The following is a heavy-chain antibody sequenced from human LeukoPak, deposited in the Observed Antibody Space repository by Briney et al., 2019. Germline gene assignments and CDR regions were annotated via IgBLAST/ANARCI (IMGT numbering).Heavy chain of an antibody. J-gene: IGHJ6*02. D-gene: IGHD2-15*01. V-gene: IGHV1-2*02. CDR1: GYTLTDYY. CDR3: AREDFSDATGFYNYALDV. CDR2: INPNSGAT. Sequence: GASVKVSCKASGYTLTDYYLHWVRQAPGQGLKWMGWINPNSGATHYAQSFQARVTMTRDTSIASSYMELTGLESDDTAVYYCAREDFSDATGFYNYALDVWGQGTTVTVSS.